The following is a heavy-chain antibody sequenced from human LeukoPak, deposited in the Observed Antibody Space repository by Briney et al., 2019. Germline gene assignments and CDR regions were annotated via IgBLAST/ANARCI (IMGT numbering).Heavy chain of an antibody. D-gene: IGHD2-2*01. CDR3: ARHGCSTTSCAQFDP. J-gene: IGHJ5*02. V-gene: IGHV5-51*01. CDR1: GYGFTNYW. CDR2: IYPGDSDT. Sequence: GESLKISCKGSGYGFTNYWIGWVRQMPGKGLGWMGIIYPGDSDTRYSPSFQGQVTISADKSISTAYLQWSSLKASDTAMYYCARHGCSTTSCAQFDPWGQGTLVTVSS.